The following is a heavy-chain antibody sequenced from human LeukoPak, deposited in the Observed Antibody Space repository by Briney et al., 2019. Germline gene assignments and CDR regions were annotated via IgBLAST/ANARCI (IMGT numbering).Heavy chain of an antibody. CDR2: INWNSGVT. D-gene: IGHD2-21*02. CDR1: GFTFDDYG. J-gene: IGHJ1*01. CDR3: ARGDGPTVTADYFQN. Sequence: GGSLRFSCAASGFTFDDYGMSWVRHVPGKGLEWVSGINWNSGVTVYADSVKGRFNISRDNAKNSLFLEMNSLRDEDTAFYYCARGDGPTVTADYFQNWGQGTLVTVS. V-gene: IGHV3-20*04.